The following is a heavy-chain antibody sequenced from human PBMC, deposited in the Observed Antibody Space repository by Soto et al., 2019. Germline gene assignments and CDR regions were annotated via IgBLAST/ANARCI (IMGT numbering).Heavy chain of an antibody. CDR3: GRDLALGGMDV. V-gene: IGHV3-53*01. CDR1: GFTVSSNY. CDR2: IYSVGNT. J-gene: IGHJ6*02. D-gene: IGHD3-16*02. Sequence: GGSLRLSCAASGFTVSSNYISWVRQAPGKGLEWVSVIYSVGNTYYADSVKGRFTISRDNSKNTLYLQMNSLRAEDTAVYYCGRDLALGGMDVWGQGTTVTVSS.